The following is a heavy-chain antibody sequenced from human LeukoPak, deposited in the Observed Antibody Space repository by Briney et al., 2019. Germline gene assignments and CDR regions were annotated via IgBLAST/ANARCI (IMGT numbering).Heavy chain of an antibody. J-gene: IGHJ4*02. CDR2: IRRRAYGGAA. CDR3: SRNGLVDFDY. CDR1: GFAFDDFA. Sequence: GGSLRLSCTPSGFAFDDFAMSWVRQPAGKRLDWVGFIRRRAYGGAAEYAASVKGRFIISRDDSKGIAYLQMNSLKTEDTAVYYCSRNGLVDFDYWGQGSRVIVSP. V-gene: IGHV3-49*04.